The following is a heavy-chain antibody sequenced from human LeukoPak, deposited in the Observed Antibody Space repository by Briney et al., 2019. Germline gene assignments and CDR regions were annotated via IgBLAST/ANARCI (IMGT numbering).Heavy chain of an antibody. CDR1: GFTFDSYW. D-gene: IGHD2-8*01. Sequence: PGGSLRLSCAASGFTFDSYWMHWVRHAPGKGLVWVSRINSDGSSTSYADSVKGRFTISRDNGKNTLYLQMNSLRVEDTAVYYCARGGEWSQDGNQYYYYMDVWGKGTTVTVSS. CDR2: INSDGSST. V-gene: IGHV3-74*01. J-gene: IGHJ6*03. CDR3: ARGGEWSQDGNQYYYYMDV.